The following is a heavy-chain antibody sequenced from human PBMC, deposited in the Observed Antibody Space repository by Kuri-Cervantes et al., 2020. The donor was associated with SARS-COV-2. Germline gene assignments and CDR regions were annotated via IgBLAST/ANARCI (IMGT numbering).Heavy chain of an antibody. J-gene: IGHJ3*02. CDR3: ARDFTVAGAFDI. CDR2: IYHSGST. V-gene: IGHV4-38-2*02. D-gene: IGHD4-23*01. CDR1: GYSISSGYY. Sequence: SQTLSLTWAVSGYSISSGYYWGWIRQPPGKGLEWIGSIYHSGSTYYNPSLKSRVTISVDTSKNQFSLKLSSVTAADTAVYYCARDFTVAGAFDIWGQGTRVTVSS.